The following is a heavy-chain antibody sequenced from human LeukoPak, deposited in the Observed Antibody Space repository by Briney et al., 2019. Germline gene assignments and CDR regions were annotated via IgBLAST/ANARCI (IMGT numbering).Heavy chain of an antibody. J-gene: IGHJ5*02. CDR1: GFTFGSYG. V-gene: IGHV3-30*19. Sequence: PGGSLRLSCAASGFTFGSYGMHWVRQAPGKGLEWVAVISYDGSNKYYADSVKGRFTISRDNSKNTLYLQMNSLRAEDTAVYYCARGKTSQNIVTRKTYNWFDPWGQGTLVTVSS. CDR2: ISYDGSNK. D-gene: IGHD2/OR15-2a*01. CDR3: ARGKTSQNIVTRKTYNWFDP.